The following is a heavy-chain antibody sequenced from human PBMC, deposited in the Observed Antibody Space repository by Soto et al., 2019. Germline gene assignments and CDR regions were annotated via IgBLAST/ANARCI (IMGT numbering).Heavy chain of an antibody. CDR3: ARGWVWRFGD. Sequence: QVHLQESGPGLVKPSGTLSLTCTISGGSISTSNWWTWVRQPPGKGLEWIGEVFHTGSSNCNPSLRSRVTMSVDTSQNQFSLHLTSVTAADTAFYFCARGWVWRFGDWGQGTLVTVSS. V-gene: IGHV4-4*02. J-gene: IGHJ4*02. D-gene: IGHD1-1*01. CDR2: VFHTGSS. CDR1: GGSISTSNW.